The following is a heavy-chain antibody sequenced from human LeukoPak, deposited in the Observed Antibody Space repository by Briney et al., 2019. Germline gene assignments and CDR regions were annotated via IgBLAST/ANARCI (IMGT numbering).Heavy chain of an antibody. J-gene: IGHJ6*02. D-gene: IGHD2-2*01. CDR2: ISGSGGST. CDR1: GFTFDEYA. Sequence: PGGSLRLSCAASGFTFDEYAMHWVRQAPGKGLEWVSAISGSGGSTYYADSVKGRFTISRDNSKNTLYLQMNSLRAEDTAVYYCAKGQYQLLYGMDVWGQGTTVTVSS. CDR3: AKGQYQLLYGMDV. V-gene: IGHV3-23*01.